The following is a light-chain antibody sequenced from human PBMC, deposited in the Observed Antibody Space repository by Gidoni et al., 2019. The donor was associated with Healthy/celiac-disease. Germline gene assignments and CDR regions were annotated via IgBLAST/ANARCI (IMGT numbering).Light chain of an antibody. CDR2: DAS. CDR3: KQRSNWPPWT. V-gene: IGKV3-11*01. Sequence: EIVLTQSPATLSLSPGERAPLSCRASPSVSSYLAWYQQKPGQAPRLLIYDASNRATGIPARFSGSGSGTDFTLNISSLEPEDFAVYYCKQRSNWPPWTFGQGTKVEIK. CDR1: PSVSSY. J-gene: IGKJ1*01.